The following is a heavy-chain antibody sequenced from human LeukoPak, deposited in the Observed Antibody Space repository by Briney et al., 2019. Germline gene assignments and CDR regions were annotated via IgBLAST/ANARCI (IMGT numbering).Heavy chain of an antibody. V-gene: IGHV3-23*01. J-gene: IGHJ4*02. Sequence: GGSLRLSCAASGFTFSSYSMNWVRQAPGKGLEWVSAISGSGGSTYYADSVKGRFTISRDNSKNTLYLQMNSLRAEDTAVYHCAPSGGYDALRVKTAFDYWGQGTLVTVSS. CDR2: ISGSGGST. D-gene: IGHD5-12*01. CDR1: GFTFSSYS. CDR3: APSGGYDALRVKTAFDY.